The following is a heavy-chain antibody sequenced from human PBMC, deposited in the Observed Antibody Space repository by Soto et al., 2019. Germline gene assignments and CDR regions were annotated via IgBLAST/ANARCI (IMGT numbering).Heavy chain of an antibody. CDR2: ITGSGSDT. J-gene: IGHJ4*02. CDR1: GFTFFNYA. Sequence: GGSLRLSCAASGFTFFNYAMGWVRKAPGNGLEWVSAITGSGSDTYYVDSVKGRFTISRDNSENTLYLQMNSLRAEDTAIYYCAKLGSSSWSPHYYFDYWGQGTLVTVSS. V-gene: IGHV3-23*01. CDR3: AKLGSSSWSPHYYFDY. D-gene: IGHD2-2*01.